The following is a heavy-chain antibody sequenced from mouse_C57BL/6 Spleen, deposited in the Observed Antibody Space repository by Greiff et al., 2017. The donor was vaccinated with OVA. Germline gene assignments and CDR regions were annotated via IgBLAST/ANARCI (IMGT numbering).Heavy chain of an antibody. CDR2: IYPGSGST. D-gene: IGHD2-5*01. J-gene: IGHJ4*01. V-gene: IGHV1-55*01. CDR3: ARGYSKPYAMDY. CDR1: GYTFTSYW. Sequence: QVQLQQPGAELVKPGASVRMSCKASGYTFTSYWITWVKQRPGQGLEWIGDIYPGSGSTNYNEKFKSKATLTVDTSSSTAYMQLSSLTSEDSAVYYCARGYSKPYAMDYWGQGTSVTVSS.